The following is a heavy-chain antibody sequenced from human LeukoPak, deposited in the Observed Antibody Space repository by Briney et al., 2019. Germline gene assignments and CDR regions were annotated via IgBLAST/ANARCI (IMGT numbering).Heavy chain of an antibody. D-gene: IGHD1-26*01. CDR2: ITPFSGNT. CDR1: GYTFTYRY. Sequence: ASVKVSCKASGYTFTYRYLHWVRQAPGQALEWMGWITPFSGNTNYAQKFQDRVTITRDRSMSTAYMELSSLRSEDTAMYYCASSSSGSYSVPTRWGQGTLVTVSS. CDR3: ASSSSGSYSVPTR. J-gene: IGHJ4*02. V-gene: IGHV1-45*02.